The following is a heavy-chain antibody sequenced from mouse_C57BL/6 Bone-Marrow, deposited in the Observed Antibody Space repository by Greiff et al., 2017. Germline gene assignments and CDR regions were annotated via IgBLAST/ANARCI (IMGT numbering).Heavy chain of an antibody. V-gene: IGHV5-9*04. D-gene: IGHD2-14*01. Sequence: EVQGVESGGGLVKPGGSLKLSCAASGFTFTSYTMSWVRQTPGKRLQWVAAISGCGGNTCYPDSVKGRVTISRDNYTNTVYLQLSSLTSEDTAVYYCSRQVNRRRATSEVDVWGTGTTVTVSS. J-gene: IGHJ1*03. CDR2: ISGCGGNT. CDR3: SRQVNRRRATSEVDV. CDR1: GFTFTSYT.